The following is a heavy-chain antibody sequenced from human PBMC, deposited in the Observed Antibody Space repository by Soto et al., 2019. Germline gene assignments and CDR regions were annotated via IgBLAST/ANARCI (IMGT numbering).Heavy chain of an antibody. J-gene: IGHJ6*02. CDR2: MNPNSGNT. CDR3: ARRGLSSSSTFRYDYYGMDV. V-gene: IGHV1-8*01. D-gene: IGHD6-6*01. CDR1: GYTFTSYD. Sequence: QVQLVQSGADVKKPGASVKVSCKASGYTFTSYDINWVRQATGHGLEWMGWMNPNSGNTDYAQKFQGRVTMTRNTSISTAHLELSSLRSEDTAVYYCARRGLSSSSTFRYDYYGMDVWGQGTTVTVSS.